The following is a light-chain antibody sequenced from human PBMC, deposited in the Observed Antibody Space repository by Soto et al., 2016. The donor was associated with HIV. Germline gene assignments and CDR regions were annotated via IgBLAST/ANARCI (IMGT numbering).Light chain of an antibody. Sequence: DIQMTQSPSSVFASVGDRVTITCRASQSISSYLNWYQQKPGKAPTLLIYGASSLQSGVPSRFSASGSGTDFTLTINSLQPEDFAAYYCQQSYSNVVTFGGGPRWRSN. CDR1: QSISSY. CDR2: GAS. J-gene: IGKJ4*01. CDR3: QQSYSNVVT. V-gene: IGKV1-39*01.